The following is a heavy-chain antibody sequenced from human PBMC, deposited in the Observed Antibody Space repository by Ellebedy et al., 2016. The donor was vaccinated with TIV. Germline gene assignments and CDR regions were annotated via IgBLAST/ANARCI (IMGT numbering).Heavy chain of an antibody. CDR3: ARASFYDVDLSGWYFDL. Sequence: GESLKISCAASGFTFGSYDMHWVRQAPGKGLEWVALISYDGSDKNYADSVRGRFTTSRDNSKNTLFLQMNSLRAEDTAVYYCARASFYDVDLSGWYFDLWGRGTLVTVSS. CDR2: ISYDGSDK. CDR1: GFTFGSYD. V-gene: IGHV3-30*14. J-gene: IGHJ2*01. D-gene: IGHD3-10*02.